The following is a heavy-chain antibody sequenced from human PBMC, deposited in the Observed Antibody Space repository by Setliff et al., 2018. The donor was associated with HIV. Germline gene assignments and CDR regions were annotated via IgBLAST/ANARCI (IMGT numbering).Heavy chain of an antibody. D-gene: IGHD2-15*01. J-gene: IGHJ4*02. CDR2: IYTSGST. CDR1: VGSISSGSYY. V-gene: IGHV4-61*02. Sequence: SETLSLTCTVSVGSISSGSYYWSWIRQPAGKGLEWIGRIYTSGSTTYHPSLKSRLTISVDASKRHFSLKLSSVTAADTAVYYCARTMAVPATQSFDYWGQGTLVTVSS. CDR3: ARTMAVPATQSFDY.